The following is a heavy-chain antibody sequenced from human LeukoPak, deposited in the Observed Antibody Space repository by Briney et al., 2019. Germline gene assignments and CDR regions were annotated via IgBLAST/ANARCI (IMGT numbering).Heavy chain of an antibody. CDR1: GYTFTSYG. CDR3: ARDGAAMSSDY. V-gene: IGHV1-18*01. D-gene: IGHD5-18*01. CDR2: ISAYNGNT. Sequence: ASVKVSCKASGYTFTSYGISWVRQAPGQGLEWMGWISAYNGNTNYAQKLQGRVTITTDESTSTAYMELSSLRSKDTAVYYCARDGAAMSSDYWGQGTLVTVSS. J-gene: IGHJ4*02.